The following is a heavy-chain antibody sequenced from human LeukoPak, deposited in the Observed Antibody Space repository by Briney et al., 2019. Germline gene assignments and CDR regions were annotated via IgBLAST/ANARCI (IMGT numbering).Heavy chain of an antibody. CDR1: GGSISSSSYY. J-gene: IGHJ6*03. Sequence: PSETLSLTCTVSGGSISSSSYYWDWIRQPPGKGLEWIGCIYYSGSTYYNPSLKSRVTISVDTSKNHFSLKLSSVTAADTAVYYCARQIDSSSFDYYYYMDVWGKGTTVTVSS. D-gene: IGHD6-6*01. V-gene: IGHV4-39*01. CDR3: ARQIDSSSFDYYYYMDV. CDR2: IYYSGST.